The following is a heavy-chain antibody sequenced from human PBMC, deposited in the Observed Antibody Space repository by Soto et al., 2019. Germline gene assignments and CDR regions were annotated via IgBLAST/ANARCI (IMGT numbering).Heavy chain of an antibody. CDR2: IYYSGST. Sequence: SETLSLTCTVSGGSISSYYWSWIRQPPGKGLEWIGYIYYSGSTNYNPSLKSRVTISVDTSKNQFSLKLSSVTAADTAVYYCARRTVTHWFDPWGQGTLVTVSS. CDR1: GGSISSYY. V-gene: IGHV4-59*01. J-gene: IGHJ5*02. CDR3: ARRTVTHWFDP. D-gene: IGHD4-17*01.